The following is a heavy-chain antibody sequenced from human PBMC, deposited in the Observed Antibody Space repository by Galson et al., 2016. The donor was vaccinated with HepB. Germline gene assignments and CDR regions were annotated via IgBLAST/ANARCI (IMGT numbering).Heavy chain of an antibody. CDR2: IFHSGHT. J-gene: IGHJ3*01. CDR1: GGSISSTTYY. D-gene: IGHD3-22*01. CDR3: ARPRTSGYYYSAFDV. Sequence: SETLSLTCSVSGGSISSTTYYWGWIRQPPGRGLEWIGSIFHSGHTYYNSSLKSRVTITVDTSKNQFSLKLNSVTAADTAVYHCARPRTSGYYYSAFDVWGQGAMVTVPS. V-gene: IGHV4-39*01.